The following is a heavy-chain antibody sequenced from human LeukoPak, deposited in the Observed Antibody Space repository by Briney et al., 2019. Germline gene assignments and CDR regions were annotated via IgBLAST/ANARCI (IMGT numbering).Heavy chain of an antibody. J-gene: IGHJ5*02. CDR2: IYYSGST. CDR1: GGSISTSNYY. Sequence: KSSETLSLTCTVSGGSISTSNYYWGWIRQPPGKGLEWIGSIYYSGSTYYNPSLKSRVTISVDTSKNQFSLKLSSVTAADTAVYYCARVQSRLSWFDPWGQGTLVTVSS. V-gene: IGHV4-39*07. CDR3: ARVQSRLSWFDP.